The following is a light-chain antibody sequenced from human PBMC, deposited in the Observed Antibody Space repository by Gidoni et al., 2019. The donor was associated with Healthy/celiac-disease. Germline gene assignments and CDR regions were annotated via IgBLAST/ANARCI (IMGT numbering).Light chain of an antibody. CDR1: QRISSY. Sequence: VSWMTKSPSLLSASTGDRVTISCRMSQRISSYLAWYQQRPGKAPELLIYAASTLQSGVQSRFSGSGSGTDFTITIRCLQSEDFATYYCQQYYSFPYTFGQGTKLEIK. CDR3: QQYYSFPYT. V-gene: IGKV1D-8*01. CDR2: AAS. J-gene: IGKJ2*01.